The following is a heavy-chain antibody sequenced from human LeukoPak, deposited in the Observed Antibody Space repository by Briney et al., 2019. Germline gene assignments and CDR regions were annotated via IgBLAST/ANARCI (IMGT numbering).Heavy chain of an antibody. CDR1: GYTFTSHG. J-gene: IGHJ6*02. Sequence: GASVKVSCKASGYTFTSHGISWVRQAPGQGLEWMGWISAYKSNTTYAQKFQGRVTMTTDTSTSTAYMELRRLTSDDTAVYYCARVHCSGGSCYGYYYGMDVWGQGTTVTVSS. CDR3: ARVHCSGGSCYGYYYGMDV. D-gene: IGHD2-15*01. CDR2: ISAYKSNT. V-gene: IGHV1-18*04.